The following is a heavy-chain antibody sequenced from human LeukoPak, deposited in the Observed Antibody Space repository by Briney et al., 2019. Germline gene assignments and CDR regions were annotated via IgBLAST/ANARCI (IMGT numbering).Heavy chain of an antibody. CDR1: GYTFTSYD. Sequence: GASVKVSCKASGYTFTSYDISWVRQAPGQGLEWMGRIIPIFGTANYAQKFQGRVTITTDESTSTAYMELSSLRSEDTAMYYCARSSPIVATILYYFDYWGQGTLVTVSS. D-gene: IGHD5-12*01. CDR3: ARSSPIVATILYYFDY. CDR2: IIPIFGTA. J-gene: IGHJ4*02. V-gene: IGHV1-69*05.